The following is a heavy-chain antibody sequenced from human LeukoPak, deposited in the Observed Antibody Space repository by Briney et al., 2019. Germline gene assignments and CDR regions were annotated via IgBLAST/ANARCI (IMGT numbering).Heavy chain of an antibody. J-gene: IGHJ6*03. Sequence: GGSLRLSCAASGFTFSSYEMNWVRQAPGKGLEWVSYISSSGSTIYYADSVKGRFTISRDNAKNSLYLQMNSLRAEDTALYYCARGYSGYGGYYYYYMDVWGKGTTVTVSS. CDR2: ISSSGSTI. V-gene: IGHV3-48*03. CDR3: ARGYSGYGGYYYYYMDV. D-gene: IGHD5-12*01. CDR1: GFTFSSYE.